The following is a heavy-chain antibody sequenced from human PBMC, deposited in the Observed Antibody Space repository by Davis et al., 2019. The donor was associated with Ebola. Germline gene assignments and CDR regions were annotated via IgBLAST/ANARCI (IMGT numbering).Heavy chain of an antibody. J-gene: IGHJ4*02. CDR2: ISANSDYT. Sequence: GSLRLSCAVSGFTFSDHYMTWIRQAPGKGLEWVAYISANSDYTNYADSVRGRFTISRDNARNSLFLQIDTLRAEDTAVYYCARAGDASGFPLWGQGTLLTVSS. CDR3: ARAGDASGFPL. D-gene: IGHD3-22*01. V-gene: IGHV3-11*06. CDR1: GFTFSDHY.